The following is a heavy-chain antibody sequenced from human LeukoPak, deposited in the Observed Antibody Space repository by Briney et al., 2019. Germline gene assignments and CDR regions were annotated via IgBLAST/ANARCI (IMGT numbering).Heavy chain of an antibody. J-gene: IGHJ4*02. D-gene: IGHD1-26*01. V-gene: IGHV4-59*11. CDR3: ARGRVGAPNNFDY. CDR1: GGSISSHY. Sequence: PSETLSLTCSVSGGSISSHYWSWIRQPPGKGLEWIGYIYYSGSTNYNPSLKSRATISVDTSKNQFSLKLSSVTAADTAVYYCARGRVGAPNNFDYWGQGTLVTVSS. CDR2: IYYSGST.